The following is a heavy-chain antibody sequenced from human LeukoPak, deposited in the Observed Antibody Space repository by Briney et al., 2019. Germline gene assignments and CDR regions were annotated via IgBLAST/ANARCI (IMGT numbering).Heavy chain of an antibody. Sequence: SETLSLTCAVYGGSFSGYYWSWIRQPPGKGLEWIGEINHSGSTNYNPSLKSRVTISVDTSKNQFSLKLSSVTAADTAVYYCAYYDSSGYYPDYWGQRTLVTVSS. D-gene: IGHD3-22*01. CDR2: INHSGST. CDR1: GGSFSGYY. CDR3: AYYDSSGYYPDY. V-gene: IGHV4-34*01. J-gene: IGHJ4*02.